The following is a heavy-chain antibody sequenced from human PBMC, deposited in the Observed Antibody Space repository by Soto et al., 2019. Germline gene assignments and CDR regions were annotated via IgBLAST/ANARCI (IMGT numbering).Heavy chain of an antibody. Sequence: EVQVVESGGGLVQPGGSLRLSCAVSGLRFTDYWMTWVRQAPGTGLEWVASIKTDGSEEYYVDSVKGRFTISRDNAKNAVYLQMNSLRGEDRAFYYCATDPPGDEGAFFDYWGQGALVSVSS. CDR3: ATDPPGDEGAFFDY. J-gene: IGHJ4*02. V-gene: IGHV3-7*01. CDR2: IKTDGSEE. CDR1: GLRFTDYW.